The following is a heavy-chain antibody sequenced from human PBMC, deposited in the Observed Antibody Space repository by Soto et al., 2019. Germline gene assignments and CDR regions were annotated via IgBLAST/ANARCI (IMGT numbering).Heavy chain of an antibody. CDR1: GGTFSSYA. CDR3: ARGSVYGDYTPFDY. J-gene: IGHJ4*02. Sequence: SVKVSCKASGGTFSSYAISWVRQAPGQGLEWMGGIIPIFGTANYAQKFQVRVTITADESTSTAYMELSSLRSEDTAVYYCARGSVYGDYTPFDYWGQGTLVTVSS. V-gene: IGHV1-69*13. D-gene: IGHD4-17*01. CDR2: IIPIFGTA.